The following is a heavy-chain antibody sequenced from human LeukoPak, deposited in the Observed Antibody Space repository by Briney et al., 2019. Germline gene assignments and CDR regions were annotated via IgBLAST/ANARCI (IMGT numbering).Heavy chain of an antibody. J-gene: IGHJ6*02. CDR3: ARDRGSGRKYYYYGMDV. V-gene: IGHV1-69*04. CDR2: IIPILGIA. Sequence: SVKVSCKASGGTFSSYAISWVRQAPGQGLEWMGRIIPILGIANYAQKFQGRVTITADKSTSTAYMELSSLRSEDTAVYYCARDRGSGRKYYYYGMDVWGQGTTVTVSS. CDR1: GGTFSSYA.